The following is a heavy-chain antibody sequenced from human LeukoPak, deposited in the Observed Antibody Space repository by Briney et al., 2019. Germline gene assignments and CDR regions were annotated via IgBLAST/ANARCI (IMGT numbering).Heavy chain of an antibody. D-gene: IGHD6-19*01. CDR2: IWYDGSNK. CDR1: GFTFSSYG. J-gene: IGHJ4*02. CDR3: ASGIAVAVF. Sequence: PGGSLRLSCAASGFTFSSYGMHWVRQAPGKGLEWVAVIWYDGSNKYYADSVKGRFTISRHNSKNTLYLQMDSLRAEDTAVYYCASGIAVAVFWGQGTLVTVSS. V-gene: IGHV3-33*01.